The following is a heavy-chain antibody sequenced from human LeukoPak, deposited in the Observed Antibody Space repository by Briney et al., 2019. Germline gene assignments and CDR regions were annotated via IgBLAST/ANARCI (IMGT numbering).Heavy chain of an antibody. CDR1: GGSFSGYY. V-gene: IGHV4-39*01. CDR2: IYYSGST. Sequence: SETLSLTCAVYGGSFSGYYWGWIRQPPGKGLEWIGSIYYSGSTYYNPSLKSRVTISVDTSKNQFSPKLSSVTAADTAVYYRGTTPAWEPYNWFDPWGQGTLVTVSS. D-gene: IGHD1-1*01. J-gene: IGHJ5*02. CDR3: GTTPAWEPYNWFDP.